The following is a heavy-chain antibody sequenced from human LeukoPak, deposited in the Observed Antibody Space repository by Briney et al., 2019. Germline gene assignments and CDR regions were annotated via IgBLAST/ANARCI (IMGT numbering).Heavy chain of an antibody. CDR3: ARVRPYYDSSGYYPYYFDY. V-gene: IGHV3-20*04. CDR2: INWNGGST. D-gene: IGHD3-22*01. J-gene: IGHJ4*02. CDR1: GFTFDDYG. Sequence: GGSLRLSCAASGFTFDDYGLSWVREAPGKGLEWVSGINWNGGSTGYAGSVKGRFTISRDNAKNSLYLQMNSLSAEDTALYYCARVRPYYDSSGYYPYYFDYWGQGSLVTVSS.